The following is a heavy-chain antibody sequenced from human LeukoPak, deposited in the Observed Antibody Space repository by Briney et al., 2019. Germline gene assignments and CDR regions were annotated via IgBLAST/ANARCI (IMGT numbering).Heavy chain of an antibody. CDR3: ARLVRGVSYY. CDR1: GFTFTSYN. J-gene: IGHJ4*02. Sequence: GGSLRLSCSASGFTFTSYNMEWVRQAPGKGLEWVSYISSSGSTIYYADSVKGRFTISRDNAKNSLYLQMNSLRAEDTAVYYCARLVRGVSYYWGQGTLVTVSS. D-gene: IGHD3-10*01. CDR2: ISSSGSTI. V-gene: IGHV3-48*04.